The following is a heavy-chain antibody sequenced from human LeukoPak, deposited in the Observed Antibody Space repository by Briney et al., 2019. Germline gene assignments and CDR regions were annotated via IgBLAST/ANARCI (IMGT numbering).Heavy chain of an antibody. Sequence: GGSLRLSCAASGFTVSSNYMSWVRQAPGKGLEWVSVIYSGGSTYYADSVKGRFTISRDNSKNTLYLQMNNLRAEDTAVYYCAREFGAARPGRRYYYYMDVWGKGTTVTVSS. CDR3: AREFGAARPGRRYYYYMDV. J-gene: IGHJ6*03. V-gene: IGHV3-53*01. CDR2: IYSGGST. D-gene: IGHD6-6*01. CDR1: GFTVSSNY.